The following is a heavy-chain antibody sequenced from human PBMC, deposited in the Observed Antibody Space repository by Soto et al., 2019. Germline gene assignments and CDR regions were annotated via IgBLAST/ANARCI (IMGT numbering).Heavy chain of an antibody. Sequence: QVQLQESGPGLVKPSQTLSLTCTVSGDSISSGDYYWSWIRQPPGKGLEWIGYIYYTGSTYDNPSLKSRVLISVDPTKNQFSRRLRSVTAADTAVYYCARRVVGDAFDIWGQGSMVTVSS. CDR1: GDSISSGDYY. CDR2: IYYTGST. J-gene: IGHJ3*02. D-gene: IGHD2-2*01. CDR3: ARRVVGDAFDI. V-gene: IGHV4-30-4*01.